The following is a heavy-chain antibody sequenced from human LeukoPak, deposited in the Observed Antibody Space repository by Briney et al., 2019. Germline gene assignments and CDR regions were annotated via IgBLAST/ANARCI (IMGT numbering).Heavy chain of an antibody. CDR2: ISDIGTTT. CDR3: ARDRSKVTAYDDALGI. V-gene: IGHV3-48*03. D-gene: IGHD2-21*02. J-gene: IGHJ3*02. CDR1: GFSFGSYE. Sequence: GGSLRLSCVGTGFSFGSYEINWVRQAPGKGLEWVSYISDIGTTTYYADSVKGRFTIFRDNAKNSVYLLMDSLMAEDTAIYYCARDRSKVTAYDDALGIWGQGTMVTVSS.